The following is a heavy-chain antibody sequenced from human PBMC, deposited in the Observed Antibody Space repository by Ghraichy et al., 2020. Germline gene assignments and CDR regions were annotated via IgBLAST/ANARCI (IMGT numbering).Heavy chain of an antibody. CDR3: ARGWATGSNWFDP. V-gene: IGHV4-30-2*01. D-gene: IGHD1-26*01. CDR1: GGSISSGGYS. CDR2: IYHSGST. J-gene: IGHJ5*02. Sequence: TLSLTCAVSGGSISSGGYSWSWIRQPPGKGLEWIGYIYHSGSTYYNPSLKSRVTISVDRSKNQFSLKLSSVTAADTAVYYCARGWATGSNWFDPWGQGTLVTVSS.